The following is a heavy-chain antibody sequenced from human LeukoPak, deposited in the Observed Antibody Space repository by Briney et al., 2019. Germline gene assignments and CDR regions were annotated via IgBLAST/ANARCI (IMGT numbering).Heavy chain of an antibody. Sequence: ASVKVSCKASGYTFSSYAISWVRQAPGQGLEWMGWINAYNGNTNYAQNLQDRVTMTTDTSTSTAYMELRSLRSDDTALYYCARNYDRRPFDYWGQGTLVTVFS. J-gene: IGHJ4*02. CDR2: INAYNGNT. V-gene: IGHV1-18*01. CDR3: ARNYDRRPFDY. D-gene: IGHD3-22*01. CDR1: GYTFSSYA.